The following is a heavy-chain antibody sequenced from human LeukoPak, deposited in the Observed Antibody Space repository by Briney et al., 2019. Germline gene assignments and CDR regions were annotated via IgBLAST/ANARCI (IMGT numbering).Heavy chain of an antibody. V-gene: IGHV3-21*01. CDR3: ARDPPSGASLDY. Sequence: GGSLRLSCAASGFTFSSYSMNWVRQAPGKGLEWVSSISSSSYIYYADSVKGRFTISRDNAKNTLYLQMNSLRAEDTAVYYCARDPPSGASLDYWGQGTLVTVSS. CDR2: ISSSSYI. J-gene: IGHJ4*02. CDR1: GFTFSSYS. D-gene: IGHD3-10*01.